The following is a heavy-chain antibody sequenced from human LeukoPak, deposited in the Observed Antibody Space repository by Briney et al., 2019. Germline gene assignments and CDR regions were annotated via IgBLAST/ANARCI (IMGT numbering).Heavy chain of an antibody. J-gene: IGHJ4*02. CDR1: GGTFSSYA. CDR2: IIPIFGTA. CDR3: ARNSLVRGVPPAY. Sequence: SVKVSCKASGGTFSSYAISWVRQAPGKGLEWMGGIIPIFGTANYAQKFQGRVTITADKSTSTAYMELSSLRSEDTAVYYCARNSLVRGVPPAYWGQGTLVTVSS. V-gene: IGHV1-69*06. D-gene: IGHD3-10*01.